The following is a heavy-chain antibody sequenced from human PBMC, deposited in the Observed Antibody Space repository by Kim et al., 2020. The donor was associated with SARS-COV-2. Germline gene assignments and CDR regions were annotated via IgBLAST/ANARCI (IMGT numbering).Heavy chain of an antibody. D-gene: IGHD6-19*01. J-gene: IGHJ6*02. CDR3: ASSSGWSVYGMDV. CDR2: IYSGGST. Sequence: GGSLRLSCAASGFTVSSNYMSWVRQAPGKGLEWVSVIYSGGSTYYADSVKGRFTISRDNSKNTLYLQMNSLRAEDTAVYYCASSSGWSVYGMDVWGQGTTVTVSS. V-gene: IGHV3-66*01. CDR1: GFTVSSNY.